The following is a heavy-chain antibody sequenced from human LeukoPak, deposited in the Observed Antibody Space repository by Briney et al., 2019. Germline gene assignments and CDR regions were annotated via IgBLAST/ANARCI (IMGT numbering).Heavy chain of an antibody. J-gene: IGHJ5*02. V-gene: IGHV3-48*01. CDR3: AINGGNWFDP. Sequence: GGSLRLSCAASGFTFSSYSMNWVRQAPGKGLEWVSYISSSSSTIYYADSVKGRFTISRDNAKNSLYLQMNSLRAEDTAVYYCAINGGNWFDPWGQGTLVTVSS. CDR1: GFTFSSYS. CDR2: ISSSSSTI.